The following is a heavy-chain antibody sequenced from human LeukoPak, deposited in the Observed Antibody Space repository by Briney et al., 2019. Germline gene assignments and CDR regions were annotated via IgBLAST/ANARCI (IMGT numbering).Heavy chain of an antibody. D-gene: IGHD5-18*01. V-gene: IGHV5-51*01. Sequence: GESLKISCKASGYSFTAYWIGWVRQMPGKDLEWMGIVYPGDSDTRYSPSFQGQVTISADKSISTAYLQWSSLKASDTAIYYCARHLGTGGYTFGLDPWGQGTLVTVSS. CDR3: ARHLGTGGYTFGLDP. J-gene: IGHJ5*02. CDR1: GYSFTAYW. CDR2: VYPGDSDT.